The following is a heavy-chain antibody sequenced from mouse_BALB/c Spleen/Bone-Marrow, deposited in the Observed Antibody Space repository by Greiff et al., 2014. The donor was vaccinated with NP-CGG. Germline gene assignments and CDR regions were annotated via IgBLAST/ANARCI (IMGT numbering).Heavy chain of an antibody. CDR2: ISYDGSN. CDR1: GYSITSGYY. D-gene: IGHD1-1*01. J-gene: IGHJ4*01. V-gene: IGHV3-6*02. CDR3: ASYFYYAMDY. Sequence: EVQVVESGPGLVKPSQSLSPTCSVTGYSITSGYYWNWIRQFPGNKLEWMGYISYDGSNNYNPSLKNRISITRDTSKNQFFLKLNSVTTEDTATYYCASYFYYAMDYWGQGTSVTVSS.